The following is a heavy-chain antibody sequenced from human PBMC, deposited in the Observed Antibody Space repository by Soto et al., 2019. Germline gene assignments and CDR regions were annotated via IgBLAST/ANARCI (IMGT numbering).Heavy chain of an antibody. CDR3: AIWGLGWVLPSAYYYVMDV. J-gene: IGHJ6*02. Sequence: QVQLVQSGAEVKKPGSSVKVSCKASGGTFSSYTISWVRQAPGQGLEWMGRIIPILGIANYEQKFQGRVKITAEEPASTAHMERSSLEPEDTGVEESAIWGLGWVLPSAYYYVMDVWGQGTTGPV. CDR2: IIPILGIA. CDR1: GGTFSSYT. D-gene: IGHD1-26*01. V-gene: IGHV1-69*02.